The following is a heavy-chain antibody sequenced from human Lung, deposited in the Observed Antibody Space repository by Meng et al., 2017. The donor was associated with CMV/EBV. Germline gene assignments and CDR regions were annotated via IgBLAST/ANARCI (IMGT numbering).Heavy chain of an antibody. J-gene: IGHJ4*02. CDR3: ARGLEEYLGWEMGY. CDR2: IDIDGRDI. V-gene: IGHV3-74*03. Sequence: EWQLVESGGGLVQPWGSLRLSCAVSGFALRSYWMHWVRQAPGKGLEWVSRIDIDGRDITYADSVKGRFTISRDTAKNMLYLEMNSLRVEDTAVYYCARGLEEYLGWEMGYWGQGTLVTVSS. D-gene: IGHD2/OR15-2a*01. CDR1: GFALRSYW.